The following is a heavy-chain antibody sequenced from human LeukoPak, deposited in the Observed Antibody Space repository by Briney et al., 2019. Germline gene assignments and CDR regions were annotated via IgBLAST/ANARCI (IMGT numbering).Heavy chain of an antibody. CDR1: GGSISSGSYY. CDR3: ARDSGMAAAGAGFDY. J-gene: IGHJ4*02. CDR2: IYTSGST. Sequence: SETLSLTCTVSGGSISSGSYYWSWIRQPAGKGLEWIGRIYTSGSTNYNPSLKSRVTISVDTSKNQFSLKLSSVTAADTAVYYCARDSGMAAAGAGFDYWGQGTLVTVSS. V-gene: IGHV4-61*02. D-gene: IGHD6-13*01.